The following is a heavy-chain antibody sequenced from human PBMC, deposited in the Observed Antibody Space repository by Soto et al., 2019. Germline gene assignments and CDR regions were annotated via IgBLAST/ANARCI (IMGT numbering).Heavy chain of an antibody. CDR2: ISAYNGNT. CDR3: ARDFFRHSQVRGVINYYFDY. V-gene: IGHV1-18*01. Sequence: ASVKVSCKASGYTFTSYGISWVRQAPGQGLEWMGWISAYNGNTNYAQKLQGRVTMTTDTSTSTAYMELRSLRSDDTAVYYCARDFFRHSQVRGVINYYFDYWGQGTLVTVSS. J-gene: IGHJ4*02. CDR1: GYTFTSYG. D-gene: IGHD3-10*01.